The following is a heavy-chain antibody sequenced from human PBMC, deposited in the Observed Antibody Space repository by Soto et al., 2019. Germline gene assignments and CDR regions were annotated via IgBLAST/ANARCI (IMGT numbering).Heavy chain of an antibody. J-gene: IGHJ4*02. CDR3: VRHGRDGVTIYGVAAYNFVT. CDR1: GGSTRSNVYY. D-gene: IGHD3-3*01. CDR2: MSYTTTA. Sequence: SETLSLTCAVSGGSTRSNVYYWGWVRQPPGKGLEWIGSMSYTTTAYYNPSLRSRVLISVDTSKNQFSLRLSSVTAADTAVYYCVRHGRDGVTIYGVAAYNFVTWGQGNLVTVSS. V-gene: IGHV4-39*01.